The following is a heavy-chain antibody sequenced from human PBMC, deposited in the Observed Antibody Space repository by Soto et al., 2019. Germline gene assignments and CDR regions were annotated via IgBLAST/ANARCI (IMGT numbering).Heavy chain of an antibody. Sequence: EVQLVESGGGLVQPGGSLRLSCAASGFTLSGRSMHWVRQAPGKGLVWVSGIDNAGTDSTYADSVKGRFTSSRDNAKNKLYLQMNSLSVEDTAVYHCARGWFGPEVWGKGTTVTVSS. CDR3: ARGWFGPEV. CDR1: GFTLSGRS. D-gene: IGHD3-10*01. V-gene: IGHV3-74*01. J-gene: IGHJ6*04. CDR2: IDNAGTDS.